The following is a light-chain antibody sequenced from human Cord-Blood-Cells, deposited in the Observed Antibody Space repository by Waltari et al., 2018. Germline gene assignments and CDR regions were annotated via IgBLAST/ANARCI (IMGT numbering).Light chain of an antibody. CDR2: GKN. V-gene: IGLV3-19*01. J-gene: IGLJ2*01. CDR3: NSRDSSGKHLV. CDR1: SLRSYY. Sequence: SSELTQDPAVSVALGQTVRITCQGDSLRSYYASWYQQKPGQAPVLVIYGKNNRPSGIPDRFSGSSSGNTASLTITGAQAEDEPDYYCNSRDSSGKHLVFGGGTKLTVL.